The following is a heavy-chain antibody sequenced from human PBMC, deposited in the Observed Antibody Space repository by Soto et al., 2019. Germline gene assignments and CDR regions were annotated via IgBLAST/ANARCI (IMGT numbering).Heavy chain of an antibody. CDR2: IYYSGST. CDR1: GGSISSGDYY. V-gene: IGHV4-30-4*01. Sequence: SSETLSLTCTVSGGSISSGDYYWSWIRQPPGKGLEWIGYIYYSGSTCYNPSLKSRVTISVDTSKNQFSLKLSSVTAADTAVYYCARGSVMVRGAPPLEDYWGQGTLVTVSS. D-gene: IGHD3-10*01. J-gene: IGHJ4*02. CDR3: ARGSVMVRGAPPLEDY.